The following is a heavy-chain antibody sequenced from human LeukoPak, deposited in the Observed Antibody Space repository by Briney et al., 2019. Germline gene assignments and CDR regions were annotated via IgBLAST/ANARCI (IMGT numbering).Heavy chain of an antibody. Sequence: ASVKVSCETSGYIFASYGISWVRQAPGQGLEWMGWTSVYSGNTYYGKKFQGRVTMTTDTSTSTGYMELRSLRSDDTAVYYCARDAHDLLSGYMWGQGTLVTVSS. CDR3: ARDAHDLLSGYM. J-gene: IGHJ4*02. D-gene: IGHD3-3*01. CDR1: GYIFASYG. CDR2: TSVYSGNT. V-gene: IGHV1-18*01.